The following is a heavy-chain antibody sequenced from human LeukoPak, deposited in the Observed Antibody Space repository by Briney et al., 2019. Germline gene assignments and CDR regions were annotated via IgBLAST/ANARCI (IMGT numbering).Heavy chain of an antibody. CDR3: ARERAFYYFDY. CDR1: GFTFTTYT. CDR2: VVGNGGTT. V-gene: IGHV3-64*01. J-gene: IGHJ4*02. Sequence: PGGSLRLSCAASGFTFTTYTIHWVRQAPGKGLEYVSAVVGNGGTTYYANSVKGRFTISRDNSKNTVYLQMGSLRAEDTAVYYCARERAFYYFDYWGQGALVIVSS.